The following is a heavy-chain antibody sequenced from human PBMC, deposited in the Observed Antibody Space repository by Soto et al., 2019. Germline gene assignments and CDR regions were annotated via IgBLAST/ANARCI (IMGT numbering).Heavy chain of an antibody. D-gene: IGHD3-10*01. V-gene: IGHV2-5*02. CDR1: GFSLTTDGVG. CDR2: IYWDDDE. Sequence: QITLKESGPTLVKPTQTLTLTCTFSGFSLTTDGVGVGWVRQPPGEALEWLALIYWDDDERYSPSLKTRLTITKDTSKNQVGLIMTTMDPVDSATYYCARSRNLITEEAQVGDFDYWGQGKLVTFAS. J-gene: IGHJ4*02. CDR3: ARSRNLITEEAQVGDFDY.